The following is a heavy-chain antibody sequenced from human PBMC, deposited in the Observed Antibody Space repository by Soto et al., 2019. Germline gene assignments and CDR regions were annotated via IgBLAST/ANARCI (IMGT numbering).Heavy chain of an antibody. Sequence: GGSLRLSCAASGFTFSDYYMSWIRQAPGKGLEWVSYISSSGSTIYYADSVKGRFTISRDNAKNSLYLQMNSLRAEDTAVYYGARVRSEQWLVPAYFDYWGQGTLVTVSS. V-gene: IGHV3-11*01. CDR3: ARVRSEQWLVPAYFDY. CDR1: GFTFSDYY. CDR2: ISSSGSTI. D-gene: IGHD6-19*01. J-gene: IGHJ4*02.